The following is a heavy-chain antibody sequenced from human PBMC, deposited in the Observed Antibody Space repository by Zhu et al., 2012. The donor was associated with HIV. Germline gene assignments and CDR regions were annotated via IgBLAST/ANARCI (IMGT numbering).Heavy chain of an antibody. CDR3: ARQPRLVGATDY. J-gene: IGHJ4*02. CDR1: GGSISSSSYY. Sequence: QVQLQESGPGLVKPSETPSLTYTVSGGSISSSSYYWGWIRQPPGKGLEWIGSIYYSGSTYYNPSLKSRVTISVDTSKNQFSLKLSSVTAADTAVYYCARQPRLVGATDYWGQGTLVTVSS. CDR2: IYYSGST. D-gene: IGHD1-26*01. V-gene: IGHV4-39*01.